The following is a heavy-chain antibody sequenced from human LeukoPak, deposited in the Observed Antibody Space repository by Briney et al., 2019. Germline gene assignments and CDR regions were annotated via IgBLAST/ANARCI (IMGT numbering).Heavy chain of an antibody. CDR1: GGSLTVNY. J-gene: IGHJ5*02. CDR3: ARVTCGGDCLGS. D-gene: IGHD2-21*02. CDR2: ISATGTA. Sequence: SETLSLTCTVSGGSLTVNYWSWIRQSAEKGLEWVGRISATGTANYHPPLKSRVTMSVDTSKNQFSLKLNSVTAADTAVYYCARVTCGGDCLGSWGQGTLVTVSS. V-gene: IGHV4-4*07.